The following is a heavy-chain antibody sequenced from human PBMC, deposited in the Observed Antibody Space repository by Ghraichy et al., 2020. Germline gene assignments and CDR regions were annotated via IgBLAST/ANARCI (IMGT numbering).Heavy chain of an antibody. CDR3: ARAVDFGDKNGNGMDV. Sequence: GGSLRLSCAASGFSFNSYSMNWVRQAPGKGLEWVSYISSSSSTIFYADSVKGRFTISRDNAKKSLFLQMNSLRDVDTALYYCARAVDFGDKNGNGMDVWGPGTTVTVSS. CDR2: ISSSSSTI. V-gene: IGHV3-48*02. CDR1: GFSFNSYS. D-gene: IGHD4-17*01. J-gene: IGHJ6*02.